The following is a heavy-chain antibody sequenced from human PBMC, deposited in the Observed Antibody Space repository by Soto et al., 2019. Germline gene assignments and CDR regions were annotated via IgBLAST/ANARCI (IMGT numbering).Heavy chain of an antibody. D-gene: IGHD2-2*01. V-gene: IGHV3-11*06. Sequence: GGSLRLSCAASGFTFGDYFMSWIRQAPGKGLEWVSFISGSSDNIKYADSVKGRFTISRDNAKNSLYLQMNSLRAEDTAVYYCVRDPARIVVVPRVDGDNWLDPWGQGTLVTVSS. CDR2: ISGSSDNI. CDR3: VRDPARIVVVPRVDGDNWLDP. J-gene: IGHJ5*02. CDR1: GFTFGDYF.